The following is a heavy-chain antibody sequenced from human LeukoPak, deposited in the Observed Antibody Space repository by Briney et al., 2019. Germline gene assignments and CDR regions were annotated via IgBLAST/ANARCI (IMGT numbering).Heavy chain of an antibody. Sequence: SETLSLTCTVSGGSISSGRYYWSWIRQHPGKGLEWIGHIYDSGSTFYNPSLKSRITISVDTSKNQLSLKLTSVTAADTAVYYCAREGGPYRPLDYSGQGTLVTVSS. V-gene: IGHV4-31*03. CDR3: AREGGPYRPLDY. CDR1: GGSISSGRYY. J-gene: IGHJ4*02. CDR2: IYDSGST.